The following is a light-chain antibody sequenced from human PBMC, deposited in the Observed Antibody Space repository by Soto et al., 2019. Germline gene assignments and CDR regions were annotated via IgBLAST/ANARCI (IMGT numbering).Light chain of an antibody. CDR3: QPGGTGTL. J-gene: IGLJ2*01. V-gene: IGLV4-69*01. CDR2: LNSDGSH. CDR1: SGHSSYA. Sequence: QLVLTQSPSASASLGASVKLTCTLSSGHSSYAIAWHQQQPEKGPRFLMKLNSDGSHSKGDGIPDRFSGSSSGAERYLTISSLQSEDQADYSCQPGGTGTLFAGGTTLTVL.